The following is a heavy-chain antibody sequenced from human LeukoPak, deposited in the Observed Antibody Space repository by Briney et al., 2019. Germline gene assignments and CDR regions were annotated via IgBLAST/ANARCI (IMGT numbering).Heavy chain of an antibody. J-gene: IGHJ5*02. CDR3: AKGGLVHRFDP. CDR1: GFTFSSYG. CDR2: ISGSGGST. V-gene: IGHV3-23*01. Sequence: GGTLRLSCAASGFTFSSYGMSGVRQAPGKGVEWVSAISGSGGSTYYADSVKGRFTISRDNSKNTLYLQMNSLRADDTAVYYCAKGGLVHRFDPWGQGTLVTVSS.